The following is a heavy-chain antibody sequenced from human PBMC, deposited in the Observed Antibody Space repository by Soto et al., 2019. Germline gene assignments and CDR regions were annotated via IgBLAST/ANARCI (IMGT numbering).Heavy chain of an antibody. CDR2: ISGGGLPI. Sequence: PGGSLRLSCAASGFTFSSYAMSWVRQAPGKGLEWISYISGGGLPISYAYSVKGRFTISRDNAKNSLYLQMDSLTDEDTAVYYFARGTTVVTRGARRLYYFDYWGQGTLVTVSS. CDR1: GFTFSSYA. CDR3: ARGTTVVTRGARRLYYFDY. D-gene: IGHD4-17*01. V-gene: IGHV3-48*02. J-gene: IGHJ4*02.